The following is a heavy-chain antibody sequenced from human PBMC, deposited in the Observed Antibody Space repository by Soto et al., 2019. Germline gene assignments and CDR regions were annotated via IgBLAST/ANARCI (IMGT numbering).Heavy chain of an antibody. CDR1: GGSISSSSYY. J-gene: IGHJ4*02. Sequence: QLQLQESGPGLVKPSETLSLTCTVSGGSISSSSYYWGWIRQPPGKGLEWIGSIYYSGRTYYNPSLKSRVTISVDTSKNQFSLKLSSVTAADTGVYYCARTDYGGTFDYWGQGTLVTVSS. V-gene: IGHV4-39*01. CDR2: IYYSGRT. D-gene: IGHD4-17*01. CDR3: ARTDYGGTFDY.